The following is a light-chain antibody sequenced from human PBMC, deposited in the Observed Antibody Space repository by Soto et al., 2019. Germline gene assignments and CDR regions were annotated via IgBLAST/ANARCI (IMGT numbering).Light chain of an antibody. CDR1: SSDIGGYNY. CDR3: SSLRV. CDR2: EVS. Sequence: QSALTQPASVSGSPGQSITISCTGTSSDIGGYNYVSWYQHHPGKAPKLMIYEVSNRPSGVSNRFSGSKSGNTASLTISGLQAEDEADYYSSSLRVFGTGTKLTVL. V-gene: IGLV2-14*01. J-gene: IGLJ1*01.